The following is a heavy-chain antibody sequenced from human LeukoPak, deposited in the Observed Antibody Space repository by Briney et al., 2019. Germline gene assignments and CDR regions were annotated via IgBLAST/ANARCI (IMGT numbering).Heavy chain of an antibody. J-gene: IGHJ4*02. CDR2: IKSETHGGTT. CDR1: GFDFNNSW. Sequence: PGGSLRLSCAASGFDFNNSWMSWVRRPPGKGLEWVGRIKSETHGGTTDYAAPVKGRFIISRDDSKTSLYLQMNSLKTDDTAVYFCATDRAATVSSGHYDFDYWGQGILVTVSS. D-gene: IGHD3-22*01. V-gene: IGHV3-15*01. CDR3: ATDRAATVSSGHYDFDY.